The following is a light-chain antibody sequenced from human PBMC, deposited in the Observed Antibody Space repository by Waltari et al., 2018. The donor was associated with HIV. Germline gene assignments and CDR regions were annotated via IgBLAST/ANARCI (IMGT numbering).Light chain of an antibody. CDR3: GTWDSSLSAV. CDR2: GNN. CDR1: SSNIGNHD. V-gene: IGLV1-51*01. Sequence: QSVLTQPPSVSAAPGQPVTISCSGSSSNIGNHDVSWYQQLPGTAPKLLIYGNNKRPSGTPDRFSCSKSGTSATLGITGLQTGDEADYYCGTWDSSLSAVFGGGTKLTVL. J-gene: IGLJ3*02.